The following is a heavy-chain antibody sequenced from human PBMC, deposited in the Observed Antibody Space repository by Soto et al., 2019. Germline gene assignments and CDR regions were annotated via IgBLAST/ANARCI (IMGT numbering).Heavy chain of an antibody. CDR2: IYHSGST. J-gene: IGHJ4*02. V-gene: IGHV4-59*01. CDR1: DGSISSYY. CDR3: ARVDDSSSYTFDY. Sequence: SEILSLTCTVSDGSISSYYWSWIRQPPGKGLEWIGHIYHSGSTKYNPSLKSRVTISVDTSKNRFSLKVSSLTAANTAVYYCARVDDSSSYTFDYWGQGKLVTVYS. D-gene: IGHD3-22*01.